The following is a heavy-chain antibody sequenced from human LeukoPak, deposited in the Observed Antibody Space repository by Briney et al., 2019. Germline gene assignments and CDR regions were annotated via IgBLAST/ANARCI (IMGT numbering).Heavy chain of an antibody. V-gene: IGHV1-2*02. J-gene: IGHJ4*02. CDR1: GYTFTCYY. Sequence: ASVKVSCKASGYTFTCYYMHWVRQAPGQGLEWMGWINPNSGGTNYAQKFQGRVTMTRDTSISTAYMELSRLRSDDTAVYYCARPLGYSSSWPPDYWGQGTLVTVSS. CDR2: INPNSGGT. CDR3: ARPLGYSSSWPPDY. D-gene: IGHD6-13*01.